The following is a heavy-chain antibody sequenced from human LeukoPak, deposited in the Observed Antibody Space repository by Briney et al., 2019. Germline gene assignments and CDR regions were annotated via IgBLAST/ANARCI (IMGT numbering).Heavy chain of an antibody. D-gene: IGHD6-25*01. CDR1: GYTLTSYA. CDR2: INAGNGNT. V-gene: IGHV1-3*01. J-gene: IGHJ5*02. CDR3: ARGGRNNWFDP. Sequence: ASAKVCCEASGYTLTSYAMHWVRQAPGQRLEWMGRINAGNGNTKYSQKFQGRVTITRDTSASTAYMELSSLRSEDTAVYYCARGGRNNWFDPWGQGTLVTVSS.